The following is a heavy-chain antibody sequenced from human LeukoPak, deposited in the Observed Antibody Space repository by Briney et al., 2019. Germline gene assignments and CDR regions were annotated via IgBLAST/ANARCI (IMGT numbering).Heavy chain of an antibody. V-gene: IGHV3-23*01. Sequence: GGSLRLSCAASGFTFSSYALTWVRQAPGEGLEWVSTVSGSGGSTYYTDSVKGRFTISRDNSKNTLYLQMNSLRAEDTAVYYCAKDLAAGTTWYFDYWGQGTLVTVSS. CDR2: VSGSGGST. J-gene: IGHJ4*02. CDR3: AKDLAAGTTWYFDY. CDR1: GFTFSSYA. D-gene: IGHD1-7*01.